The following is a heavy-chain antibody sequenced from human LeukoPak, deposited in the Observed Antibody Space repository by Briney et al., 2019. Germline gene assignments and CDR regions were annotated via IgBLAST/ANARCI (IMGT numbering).Heavy chain of an antibody. J-gene: IGHJ6*03. D-gene: IGHD1-26*01. CDR2: ISAYNGNT. CDR3: AGDTGGNSGSYFYYYYYTDV. Sequence: ASVKVSCKASGYTFTSYGISWVRQAPGQGLEWMGWISAYNGNTNYAQKLQGRVTMTIDTSTSTAYMELRSLRSDDTAVYYCAGDTGGNSGSYFYYYYYTDVWGKGTTVTVSS. CDR1: GYTFTSYG. V-gene: IGHV1-18*01.